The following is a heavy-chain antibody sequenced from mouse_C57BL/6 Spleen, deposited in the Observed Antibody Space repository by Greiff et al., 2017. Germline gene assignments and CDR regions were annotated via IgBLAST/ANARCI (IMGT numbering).Heavy chain of an antibody. CDR1: GYTFTNYW. Sequence: QVQLKESGAELVRPGTSVKMSCKASGYTFTNYWIGWAKQRPGNGLEWIGDIYTGGGYTNSNEKFKGKATLTADKSSSTSYMQFSSLTSEDSAIYYCARRDDYDRAMDYWGQGTSVTVSS. J-gene: IGHJ4*01. V-gene: IGHV1-63*01. CDR2: IYTGGGYT. D-gene: IGHD2-4*01. CDR3: ARRDDYDRAMDY.